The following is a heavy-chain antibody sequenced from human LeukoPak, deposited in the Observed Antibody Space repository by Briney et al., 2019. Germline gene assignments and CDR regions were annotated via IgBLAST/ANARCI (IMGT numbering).Heavy chain of an antibody. Sequence: GESLKISCKGSGYSFTTYWIGWVRQMPGKGLEWMGTIYPGDSDTRYSPSFQGQVAISADKSINTAYLQWSSLKASDTAMYYCARPADLYSYGSLTYFDYWGQGTLVTVSS. J-gene: IGHJ4*02. CDR1: GYSFTTYW. V-gene: IGHV5-51*01. D-gene: IGHD5-18*01. CDR2: IYPGDSDT. CDR3: ARPADLYSYGSLTYFDY.